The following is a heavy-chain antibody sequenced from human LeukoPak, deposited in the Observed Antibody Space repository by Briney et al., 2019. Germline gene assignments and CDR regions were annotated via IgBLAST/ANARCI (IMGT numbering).Heavy chain of an antibody. Sequence: GGSLRLSCAASGFTFSSYSMNWVRQAPGKGLEWVSSISSSSSYIYYADSVKGRFTISRDNAKNSLYLQMNSLRAEDTAVYYCARVRPSTGGYSSDYYFGGQGTLVTVSS. J-gene: IGHJ4*02. CDR2: ISSSSSYI. V-gene: IGHV3-21*01. CDR3: ARVRPSTGGYSSDYYF. CDR1: GFTFSSYS. D-gene: IGHD3-22*01.